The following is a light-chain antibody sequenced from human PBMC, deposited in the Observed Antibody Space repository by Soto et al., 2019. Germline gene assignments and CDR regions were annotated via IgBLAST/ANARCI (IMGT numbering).Light chain of an antibody. CDR1: SSDVGGYNY. Sequence: QSVLTQPASVSGPPGQSIAISCTGTSSDVGGYNYVSWYQQLPGKAPKLLISEVSNRPSGVSHRFSGSKSGNTASLTISELQAEDEADYYCSSYRTGGPFVFGTGTKVTVL. J-gene: IGLJ1*01. CDR2: EVS. V-gene: IGLV2-14*01. CDR3: SSYRTGGPFV.